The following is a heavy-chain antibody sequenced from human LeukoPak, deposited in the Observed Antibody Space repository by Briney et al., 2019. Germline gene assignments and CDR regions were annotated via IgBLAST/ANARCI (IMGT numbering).Heavy chain of an antibody. V-gene: IGHV4-34*01. D-gene: IGHD3-22*01. CDR1: GGSFSGYY. J-gene: IGHJ3*02. CDR2: INHSGST. CDR3: AYDSSGSYDAFDI. Sequence: KPSKTLSLTCAVYGGSFSGYYWSWIRQPPGKGLEWIGEINHSGSTNYNPSLKSRVTISVDTSKNQFSLKLSSVTAADTAVYYCAYDSSGSYDAFDIWGQGTMVTVSS.